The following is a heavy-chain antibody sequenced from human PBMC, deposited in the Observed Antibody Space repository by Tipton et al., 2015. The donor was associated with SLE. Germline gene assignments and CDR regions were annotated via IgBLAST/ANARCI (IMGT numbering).Heavy chain of an antibody. Sequence: TLSLTCTVSGGSISSGRYYWVYFRQPPGKGLEWIGTISYSGSTYSNPSLKSRVSISVDTSKTQFSLRLSSVTAADTAVYYCARSGPSLGATKGSFDYWGQGTLVTVSS. J-gene: IGHJ4*02. CDR3: ARSGPSLGATKGSFDY. CDR2: ISYSGST. CDR1: GGSISSGRYY. D-gene: IGHD1-26*01. V-gene: IGHV4-39*01.